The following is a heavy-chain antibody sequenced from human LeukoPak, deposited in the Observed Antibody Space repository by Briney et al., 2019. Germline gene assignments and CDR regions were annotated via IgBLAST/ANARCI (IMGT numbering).Heavy chain of an antibody. CDR2: IYSGGST. D-gene: IGHD3-10*01. J-gene: IGHJ4*02. V-gene: IGHV3-66*02. CDR3: ARDTQSGMALEY. Sequence: AGSLRLSCAASGFSVSSNYMSWVRQAPGKDLEWVSVIYSGGSTYYADSVKGRFTISRDNSKNTLYLQMNSLRAEDTAVYYCARDTQSGMALEYWGQGTLVTASS. CDR1: GFSVSSNY.